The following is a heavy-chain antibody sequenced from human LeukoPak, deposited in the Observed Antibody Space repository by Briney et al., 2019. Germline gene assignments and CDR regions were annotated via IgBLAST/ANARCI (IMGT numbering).Heavy chain of an antibody. D-gene: IGHD6-19*01. CDR3: ATLAVAGTARDY. J-gene: IGHJ4*02. Sequence: SVKVSCKASGGTFSSYTINWVRQAPGQGHEWMGRIIPILGIANYAQKFQGRVTITADKSTSTAYMELSSLRSEDTAVYYCATLAVAGTARDYWGQGTLVTVSS. CDR1: GGTFSSYT. V-gene: IGHV1-69*02. CDR2: IIPILGIA.